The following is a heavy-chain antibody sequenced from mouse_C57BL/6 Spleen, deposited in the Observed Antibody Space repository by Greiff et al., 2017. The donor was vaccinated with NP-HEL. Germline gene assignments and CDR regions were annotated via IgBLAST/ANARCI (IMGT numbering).Heavy chain of an antibody. J-gene: IGHJ4*01. CDR3: ARNNDYDGDYAMDY. Sequence: VKLMESGPGLVAPSQSLSITCTVSGFSLTSYAISWVRQPPGKGLEWLGVIWTGGGTNYNSALKSRLSISKDNSKSQVFLKMNSLQTDDTARYYCARNNDYDGDYAMDYWGQGTSVTVSS. D-gene: IGHD2-4*01. CDR2: IWTGGGT. CDR1: GFSLTSYA. V-gene: IGHV2-9-1*01.